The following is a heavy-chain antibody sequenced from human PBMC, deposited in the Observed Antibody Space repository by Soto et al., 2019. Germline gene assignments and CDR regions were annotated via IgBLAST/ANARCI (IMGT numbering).Heavy chain of an antibody. J-gene: IGHJ5*02. V-gene: IGHV3-66*01. D-gene: IGHD3-22*01. CDR3: ARMGDSSGYSGWFDP. Sequence: EVQLVESGGGLVQPGGSLRLSCAASGFTVSSNCMSWVRQAPGKGLEWVSVIYSGGSTYYADSVKGRFTISRDNSKNPLYLQMNSLRAEDTAVYYCARMGDSSGYSGWFDPWGQGTLVTVSS. CDR2: IYSGGST. CDR1: GFTVSSNC.